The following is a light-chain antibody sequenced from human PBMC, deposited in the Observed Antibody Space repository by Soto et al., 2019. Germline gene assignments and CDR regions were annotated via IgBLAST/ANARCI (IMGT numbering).Light chain of an antibody. CDR1: RNIFYSSNNADY. J-gene: IGKJ1*01. CDR2: GAS. V-gene: IGKV4-1*01. Sequence: DIVMTQSPDSLAVSLGERATINCKSSRNIFYSSNNADYLAWYQQKPGQPPKLLFFGASIRQSGVPDRFRGSGSGTDFTLTISRLQAEDVAVYYCQQYYGSWTFGQGTKVEIK. CDR3: QQYYGSWT.